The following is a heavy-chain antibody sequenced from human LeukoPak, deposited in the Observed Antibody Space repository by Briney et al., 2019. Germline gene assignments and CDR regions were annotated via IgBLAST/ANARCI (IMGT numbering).Heavy chain of an antibody. Sequence: SETLSLTCTVAGGSIRSFYWSWFRQPPGRGLEWIAYVSDSGNTNYNPSLKSRVTMSIDTSKNEFPLKLSSVTAADTAVYYCARLGGSYSVDYWGQGTLVTVSS. V-gene: IGHV4-59*08. J-gene: IGHJ4*02. CDR3: ARLGGSYSVDY. CDR2: VSDSGNT. CDR1: GGSIRSFY. D-gene: IGHD3-10*01.